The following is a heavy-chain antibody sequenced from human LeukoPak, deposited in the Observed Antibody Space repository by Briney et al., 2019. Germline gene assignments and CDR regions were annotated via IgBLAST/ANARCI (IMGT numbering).Heavy chain of an antibody. V-gene: IGHV3-23*01. Sequence: PGGSLRLSCAASGFTFSSYAMGWVRQAPGKGLEWVSAISGSGGSTYYADSVKGRFTISRDNSKNTLYLQMNSLRAEDTAVYYCARDRGTTVTTKFPYYYYYMDVWGKGTTVTVSS. J-gene: IGHJ6*03. CDR3: ARDRGTTVTTKFPYYYYYMDV. CDR2: ISGSGGST. CDR1: GFTFSSYA. D-gene: IGHD4-11*01.